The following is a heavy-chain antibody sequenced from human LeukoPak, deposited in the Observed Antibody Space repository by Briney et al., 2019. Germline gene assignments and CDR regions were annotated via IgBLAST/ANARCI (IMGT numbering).Heavy chain of an antibody. CDR3: ARVYQSAEYYFDY. J-gene: IGHJ4*02. D-gene: IGHD2-2*01. CDR1: GDAITGSSYY. V-gene: IGHV4-39*07. Sequence: SETLSLTCSVSGDAITGSSYYWGWIRQPPGKGLEWVGGMYYSGSTYSNPSLKSRVTMSADTSKNQFSLKLTSVTAADTAVYYCARVYQSAEYYFDYWGQGNLVSVSS. CDR2: MYYSGST.